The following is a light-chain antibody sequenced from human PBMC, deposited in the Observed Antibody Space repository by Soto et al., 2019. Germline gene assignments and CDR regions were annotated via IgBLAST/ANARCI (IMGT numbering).Light chain of an antibody. CDR3: QQFGSSPRGT. Sequence: EIALTQSPGNLSLSPGERATLSCRASQSVSSSYLAWYQQKPGQAPRLLIYGASSRATGIPDRFSGSGSGTDFTLTISRLEPEDFAVYYCQQFGSSPRGTFGQGTKVEIK. CDR1: QSVSSSY. CDR2: GAS. V-gene: IGKV3-20*01. J-gene: IGKJ1*01.